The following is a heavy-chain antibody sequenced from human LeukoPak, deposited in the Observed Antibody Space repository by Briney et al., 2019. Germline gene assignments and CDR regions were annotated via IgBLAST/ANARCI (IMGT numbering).Heavy chain of an antibody. CDR2: ISGAGRGATT. V-gene: IGHV3-23*01. D-gene: IGHD1-26*01. Sequence: GGSLRLSCAASGFTFSSYAMSWDRQAPGKGLDWVSVISGAGRGATTFYADSVEGRFIISRDNSKNTLYLQMNSLRVEDTAVYYCAREGLVDSRSLDSWGQGTLVTVSS. CDR1: GFTFSSYA. CDR3: AREGLVDSRSLDS. J-gene: IGHJ4*02.